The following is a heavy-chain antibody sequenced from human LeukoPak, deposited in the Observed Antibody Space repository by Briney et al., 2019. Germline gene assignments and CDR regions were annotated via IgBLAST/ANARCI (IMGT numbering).Heavy chain of an antibody. J-gene: IGHJ4*02. V-gene: IGHV3-21*01. CDR3: ASQQSKNFDY. D-gene: IGHD6-13*01. Sequence: GGSLRLSCVASGFTFSSYAMTWVRQAPGKGLEWVSSISSSSSYIYYADSVKGRFTISRDNAKNSLYLQMNSLRAEDTAVYYCASQQSKNFDYWGQGTLVTVSS. CDR2: ISSSSSYI. CDR1: GFTFSSYA.